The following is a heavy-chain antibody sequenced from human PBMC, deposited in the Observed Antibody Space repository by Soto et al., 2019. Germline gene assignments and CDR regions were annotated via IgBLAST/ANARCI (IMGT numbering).Heavy chain of an antibody. V-gene: IGHV1-69*13. CDR3: ARDKDRLQLGGNYYYILDV. D-gene: IGHD5-12*01. Sequence: SVKLARKASGGTFSISPISWVRLAPGQGLEWMGGIMPIFRTPDYAQKFQGRVTVTADEFTSTAYMELSGLRSDDTAVYYCARDKDRLQLGGNYYYILDVWGQGTTVTV. CDR2: IMPIFRTP. CDR1: GGTFSISP. J-gene: IGHJ6*02.